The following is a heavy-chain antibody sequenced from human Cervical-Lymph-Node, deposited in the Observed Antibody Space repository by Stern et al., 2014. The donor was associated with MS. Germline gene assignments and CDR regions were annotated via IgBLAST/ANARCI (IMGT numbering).Heavy chain of an antibody. V-gene: IGHV3-15*01. Sequence: EMQLVESGGGLVKPGGSLRLSCAASGFTVTNAWMSWVRQAPGKGLEWVGRIKSKTDGGTTDYAAPVRGRFTISRDDSKNTLYLQMNSLKTEDAAVYYCTTGLQWTSHVDYWGQGTLVTGSS. CDR1: GFTVTNAW. CDR3: TTGLQWTSHVDY. D-gene: IGHD6-19*01. J-gene: IGHJ4*02. CDR2: IKSKTDGGTT.